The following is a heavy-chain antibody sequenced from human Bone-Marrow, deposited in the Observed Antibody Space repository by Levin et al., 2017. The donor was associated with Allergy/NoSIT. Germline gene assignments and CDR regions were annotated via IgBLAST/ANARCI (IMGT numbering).Heavy chain of an antibody. CDR3: ARQGATYSSGWFELQYYFDS. V-gene: IGHV3-7*02. J-gene: IGHJ4*02. D-gene: IGHD6-19*01. CDR2: VNQDGGET. CDR1: GFTFSSYW. Sequence: QAGGSLRLSCAASGFTFSSYWMNWVRQVPGKGLEWVASVNQDGGETNYVDSVKGRFIISRDNAKNSLYLHMNSLRDEDTAVYYCARQGATYSSGWFELQYYFDSWGQGGLVTVSS.